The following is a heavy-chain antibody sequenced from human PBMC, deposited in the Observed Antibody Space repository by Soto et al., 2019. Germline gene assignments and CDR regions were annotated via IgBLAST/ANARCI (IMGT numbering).Heavy chain of an antibody. V-gene: IGHV1-46*03. CDR3: TRGLTSGDY. Sequence: QVQVVQPGAEVKKPGASVKFSCKASGYIFTNFYIHWVRQAPGQGLEWIGIINPNGGSTNYAQNFQGRVTMTRDTSTSTVYMDLSSLRSEDTAVYYCTRGLTSGDYWGQGTLITVSS. J-gene: IGHJ4*02. CDR2: INPNGGST. CDR1: GYIFTNFY.